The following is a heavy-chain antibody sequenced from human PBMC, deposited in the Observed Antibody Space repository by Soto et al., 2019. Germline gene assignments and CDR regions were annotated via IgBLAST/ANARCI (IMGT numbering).Heavy chain of an antibody. J-gene: IGHJ2*01. CDR3: AKGGPFSHCAL. Sequence: EKQLLDSGGNLVQPGGSLRLSCVASGLTFGAYAMTWIRQAPGKGLEWVSTISGNGDDPFYADSVRGRFTISRDNSNNILYLQMNILRYDDKAVYYCAKGGPFSHCALWGRGTRVTVSS. CDR1: GLTFGAYA. CDR2: ISGNGDDP. V-gene: IGHV3-23*01.